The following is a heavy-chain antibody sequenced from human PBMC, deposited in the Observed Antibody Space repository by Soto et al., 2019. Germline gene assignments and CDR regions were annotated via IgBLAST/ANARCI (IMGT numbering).Heavy chain of an antibody. Sequence: QVQLQESGPGLVKPSQTLSLTCTVSGGSITSGDDYWSWIRQPPGKGLEWIGYIYYSGSTDYNPSLKSRLTMSVDTSKNQFSLKLSSVTAADAAVYYCARTVGVRSGYLDDWGQGILVTVSS. V-gene: IGHV4-30-4*01. J-gene: IGHJ4*02. D-gene: IGHD3-22*01. CDR1: GGSITSGDDY. CDR2: IYYSGST. CDR3: ARTVGVRSGYLDD.